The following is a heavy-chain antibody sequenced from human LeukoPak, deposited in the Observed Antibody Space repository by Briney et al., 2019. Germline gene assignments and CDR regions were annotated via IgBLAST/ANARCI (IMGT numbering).Heavy chain of an antibody. CDR2: ISAYNGNT. Sequence: ASVKVSCKASGYTFTSYGISWVRQAPGQGLEWMGWISAYNGNTNYEQKLQGRVTMTTDTSTSTAYMELRSLRSDDTAVYYCARAYCGGDCYRDDYWGQGTLVTVSS. D-gene: IGHD2-21*01. CDR3: ARAYCGGDCYRDDY. J-gene: IGHJ4*02. CDR1: GYTFTSYG. V-gene: IGHV1-18*01.